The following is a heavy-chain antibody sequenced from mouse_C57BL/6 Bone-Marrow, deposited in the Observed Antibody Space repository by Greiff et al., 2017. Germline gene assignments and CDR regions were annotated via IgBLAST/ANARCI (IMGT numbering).Heavy chain of an antibody. CDR1: GFNIKDDY. Sequence: EVQLQQSGAELVRPGASVKLSCTASGFNIKDDYMHWVKQRPEQGLEWIGWIDPENGDTEYASKFQGKATITADTTSNTAYLQLSSLTSEDTAVYCCTTLYYGNYDYCDYWGQGTTLTVSS. CDR2: IDPENGDT. V-gene: IGHV14-4*01. CDR3: TTLYYGNYDYCDY. J-gene: IGHJ2*01. D-gene: IGHD2-1*01.